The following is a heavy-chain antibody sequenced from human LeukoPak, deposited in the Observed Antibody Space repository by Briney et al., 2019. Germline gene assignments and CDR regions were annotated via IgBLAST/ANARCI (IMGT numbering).Heavy chain of an antibody. J-gene: IGHJ4*02. D-gene: IGHD2-21*02. CDR1: GYRFISHY. Sequence: ASVKVSGKASGYRFISHYIHWVRQAPGQGPEWLGWMHAGNGNTRYPEKFEGRVTMTRDTSSNTAYMDLTSLRSDDTAVYYCAREGSYCVGGDCYSFDFWGQGTLVTVSS. CDR2: MHAGNGNT. V-gene: IGHV1-2*02. CDR3: AREGSYCVGGDCYSFDF.